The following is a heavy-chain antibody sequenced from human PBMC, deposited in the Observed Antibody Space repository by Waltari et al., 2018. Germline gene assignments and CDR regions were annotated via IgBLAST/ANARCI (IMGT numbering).Heavy chain of an antibody. CDR3: ASPRDGYNSFDY. CDR2: IIPIFGTA. J-gene: IGHJ4*02. CDR1: GGLFSSSA. Sequence: VQLVQSGAQVKQPWSPVKVSCKASGGLFSSSAHSWVRQAPGQGLEWMGGIIPIFGTANYAQKFQGRVTITADESTSTAYIELSSLRSEDTAVYYCASPRDGYNSFDYWGQGTLVTVSS. V-gene: IGHV1-69*01. D-gene: IGHD1-1*01.